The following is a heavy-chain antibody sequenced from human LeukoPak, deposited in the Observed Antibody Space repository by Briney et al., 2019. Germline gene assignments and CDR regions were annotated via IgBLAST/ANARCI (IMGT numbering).Heavy chain of an antibody. Sequence: SSETLSLTCSVSGGSISSYYWSWIRQPPGKGLEWIGDIYYSGSTNYNPSLKSRVNISVDTSKNQCSLKLSSVTAADTAVYYCARRLYGMDVWGQGTTVTVSS. CDR2: IYYSGST. CDR3: ARRLYGMDV. CDR1: GGSISSYY. V-gene: IGHV4-59*08. J-gene: IGHJ6*01.